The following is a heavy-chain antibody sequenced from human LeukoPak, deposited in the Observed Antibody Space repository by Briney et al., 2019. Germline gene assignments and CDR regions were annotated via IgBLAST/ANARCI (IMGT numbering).Heavy chain of an antibody. J-gene: IGHJ6*04. Sequence: ASVKVSCKASGYTFISYGISWVRQAPGQGLEWMGWISAYNGNTNYAQKLQGRVTMTTDTSTSTAYMELRSLRSDDTAVYYCARDLIAAAGPLYYYCYGMDVWGKGTTVTASS. CDR1: GYTFISYG. V-gene: IGHV1-18*01. D-gene: IGHD6-13*01. CDR2: ISAYNGNT. CDR3: ARDLIAAAGPLYYYCYGMDV.